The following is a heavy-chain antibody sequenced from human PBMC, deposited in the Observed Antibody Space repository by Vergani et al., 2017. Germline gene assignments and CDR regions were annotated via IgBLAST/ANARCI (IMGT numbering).Heavy chain of an antibody. D-gene: IGHD2-2*02. V-gene: IGHV4-59*08. CDR3: ARASYCSSTSCYIGYYYYXMDV. J-gene: IGHJ6*03. CDR2: IYYSGST. Sequence: QVQLQESGPGLVKPSETLSLTCTVSGGSISSYYWSWIRQPPGKGLEWIGYIYYSGSTYYNPSLKSRVTISVDTSKNQFSLKLSSVTAADTAVYYCARASYCSSTSCYIGYYYYXMDVWGKGTTVTVSS. CDR1: GGSISSYY.